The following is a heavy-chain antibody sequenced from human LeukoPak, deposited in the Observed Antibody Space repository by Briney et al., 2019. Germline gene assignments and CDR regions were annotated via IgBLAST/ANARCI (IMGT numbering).Heavy chain of an antibody. CDR1: GFTFSSYG. J-gene: IGHJ4*02. V-gene: IGHV3-23*01. CDR3: AKHPRIQIWLIGVDY. Sequence: GGSLRLSCAASGFTFSSYGMSWVRQAPGKGLEWVSAISGSGGSTYYADSVKGRFTISRDNSKNTLYLQMNSLRAEDTAVYYCAKHPRIQIWLIGVDYWGQGTLVTVSS. CDR2: ISGSGGST. D-gene: IGHD5-18*01.